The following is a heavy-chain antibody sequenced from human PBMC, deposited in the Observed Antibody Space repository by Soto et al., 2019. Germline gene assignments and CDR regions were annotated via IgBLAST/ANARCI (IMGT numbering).Heavy chain of an antibody. D-gene: IGHD2-21*02. CDR2: VFYSGST. J-gene: IGHJ6*02. CDR3: ARDAKKVTWYYGMDV. V-gene: IGHV4-59*01. CDR1: GGSISSYY. Sequence: PSETLSLTCTVSGGSISSYYWSWIRQPPGKGLEWIGHVFYSGSTEYNPSLKSRVTISVDTSKTQFSLKLSSVTAADTAVYYCARDAKKVTWYYGMDVCGQGTTVTVSS.